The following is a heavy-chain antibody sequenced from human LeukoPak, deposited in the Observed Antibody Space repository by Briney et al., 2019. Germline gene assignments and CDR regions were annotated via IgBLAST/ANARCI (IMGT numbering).Heavy chain of an antibody. CDR3: ARYDIPYELDY. CDR1: GFTFSSYW. J-gene: IGHJ4*02. CDR2: IKQDGSEK. Sequence: GGSLRFSCAASGFTFSSYWMTWVRQAPGKGLEWVANIKQDGSEKYYVDSVKGRFTISRDNAKNSLYLQMNSLRAEDTAVYYCARYDIPYELDYWGQGTLVTVSS. V-gene: IGHV3-7*01. D-gene: IGHD3-9*01.